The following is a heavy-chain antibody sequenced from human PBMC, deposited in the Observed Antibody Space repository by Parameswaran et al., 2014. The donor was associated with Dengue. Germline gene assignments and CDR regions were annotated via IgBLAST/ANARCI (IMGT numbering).Heavy chain of an antibody. D-gene: IGHD5-18*01. Sequence: WVRQAPGQGLEWMGWINPNSGGTNYAQKFQGRVTMTRDTSISTAYMELSRLTSDDAAVYYCARADTVTVDYWGQGTLVTVSS. CDR3: ARADTVTVDY. V-gene: IGHV1-2*02. CDR2: INPNSGGT. J-gene: IGHJ4*02.